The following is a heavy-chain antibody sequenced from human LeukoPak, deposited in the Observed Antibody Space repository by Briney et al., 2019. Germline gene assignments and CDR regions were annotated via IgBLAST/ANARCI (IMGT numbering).Heavy chain of an antibody. Sequence: PGGSLRLSCAASGFTFSRYGIHWVRQAPGKGLEWLAVISYDGSNKYYADSVKGRFIISRDNSKNTLYLQMNSLRAEDTAVYYCAKGRYTSGGFDYWGQGTLVTVSS. J-gene: IGHJ4*02. V-gene: IGHV3-30*18. CDR1: GFTFSRYG. CDR3: AKGRYTSGGFDY. CDR2: ISYDGSNK. D-gene: IGHD6-19*01.